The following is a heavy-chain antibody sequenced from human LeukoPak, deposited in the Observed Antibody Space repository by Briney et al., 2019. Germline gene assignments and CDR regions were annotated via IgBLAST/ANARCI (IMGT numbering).Heavy chain of an antibody. J-gene: IGHJ4*02. D-gene: IGHD3-16*01. CDR1: GFTFSTYA. CDR2: LNDVGGDA. CDR3: ARDGGWGYYDL. Sequence: GGSLRLSCAASGFTFSTYAMAWVRQAPGKGLEWVSSLNDVGGDAYYADSVKGRFTISRDNSKNTLFLQMNSLRAEDTSVYYCARDGGWGYYDLWGQGTPVTVSS. V-gene: IGHV3-23*01.